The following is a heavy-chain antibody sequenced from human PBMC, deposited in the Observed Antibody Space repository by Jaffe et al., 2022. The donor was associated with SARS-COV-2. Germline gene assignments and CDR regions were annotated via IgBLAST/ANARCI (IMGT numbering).Heavy chain of an antibody. CDR3: ARLGIAAAGTVAWFDP. J-gene: IGHJ5*02. D-gene: IGHD6-13*01. V-gene: IGHV4-59*01. Sequence: QVQLQESGPGLVKPSETLSLTCTVSGGSISSYYWSWIRQPPGKGLEWIGYIYYSGSTNYNPSLKSRVTISVDTSKNQFSLKLSSVTAADTAVYYCARLGIAAAGTVAWFDPWGQGTLVTVSS. CDR2: IYYSGST. CDR1: GGSISSYY.